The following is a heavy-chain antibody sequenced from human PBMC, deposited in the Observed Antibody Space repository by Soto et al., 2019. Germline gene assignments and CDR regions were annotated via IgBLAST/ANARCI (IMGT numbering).Heavy chain of an antibody. J-gene: IGHJ4*02. D-gene: IGHD1-26*01. CDR1: GFTFTDYY. Sequence: QVQLVESGGGLVKPGGSLRLSCAASGFTFTDYYVSWLRQAPGKGLEWLAYISVASTYTNYADSVKGRFTISRENTKRSVYLQMNSLRAEDTAVYYCARDLEGGAHLYFFDYWGPGTPVTVSS. V-gene: IGHV3-11*06. CDR2: ISVASTYT. CDR3: ARDLEGGAHLYFFDY.